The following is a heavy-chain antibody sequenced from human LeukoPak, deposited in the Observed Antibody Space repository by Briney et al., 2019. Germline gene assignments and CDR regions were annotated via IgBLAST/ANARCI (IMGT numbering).Heavy chain of an antibody. CDR3: AREVRLPTSIVGANTFDY. V-gene: IGHV4-59*12. Sequence: SETLSLTCSVSGVSMSSNYRSWIRQPPGKGLEWIGYIYYSGSTYYNPSLKSRVTISVDTSKNQFSLKLSSVTAADTAVYYCAREVRLPTSIVGANTFDYWGQGTLVTVSS. CDR1: GVSMSSNY. J-gene: IGHJ4*02. CDR2: IYYSGST. D-gene: IGHD1-26*01.